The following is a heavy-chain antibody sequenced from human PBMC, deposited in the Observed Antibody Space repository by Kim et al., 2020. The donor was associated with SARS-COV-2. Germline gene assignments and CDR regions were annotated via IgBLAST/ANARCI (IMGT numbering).Heavy chain of an antibody. J-gene: IGHJ4*01. V-gene: IGHV4-39*07. D-gene: IGHD3-10*01. CDR3: ARDGDYYGSGSSFDY. Sequence: SETLSLTCTVSGGSISSSCYYWGWIRQPPGKGLEWIGSIYYSGSTYYNPSLKSRVTISVDTSKNQFSLKLSSVTAADTAVYYCARDGDYYGSGSSFDYWG. CDR2: IYYSGST. CDR1: GGSISSSCYY.